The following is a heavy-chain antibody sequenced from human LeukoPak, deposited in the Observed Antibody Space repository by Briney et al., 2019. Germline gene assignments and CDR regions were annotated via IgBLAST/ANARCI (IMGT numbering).Heavy chain of an antibody. J-gene: IGHJ5*02. Sequence: PSETLSLTRAVYGGSFSVYYWSWIRQPPGKGLEWIGEINHSGSTNYNPSLKSRVTISVDTSKNQFSLKLRSVTAADTAVYYCVGSGGSWYGPSQTASHWLDPWGQGSLVTVSS. CDR3: VGSGGSWYGPSQTASHWLDP. D-gene: IGHD6-13*01. CDR2: INHSGST. CDR1: GGSFSVYY. V-gene: IGHV4-34*01.